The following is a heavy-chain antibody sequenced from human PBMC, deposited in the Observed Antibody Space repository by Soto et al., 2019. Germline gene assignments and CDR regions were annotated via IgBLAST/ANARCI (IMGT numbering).Heavy chain of an antibody. J-gene: IGHJ5*02. V-gene: IGHV3-30-3*01. CDR1: GFTFSSYA. CDR3: ARARQYSSSSLWFDP. CDR2: ISYDGSNK. D-gene: IGHD6-6*01. Sequence: GGALRLPWAASGFTFSSYAMHWVRQAPGKGLEWVAVISYDGSNKYYADSVKGRFTISRDNSKNTLYLQMNSLRAEDTAVYYCARARQYSSSSLWFDPWGQGTLVTVSS.